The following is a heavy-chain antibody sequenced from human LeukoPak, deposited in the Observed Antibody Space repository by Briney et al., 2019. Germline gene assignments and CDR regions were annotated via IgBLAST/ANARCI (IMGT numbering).Heavy chain of an antibody. D-gene: IGHD1-26*01. CDR2: ITSSGAYI. V-gene: IGHV3-21*01. CDR3: ARDPYSGNYGNYYYYYMDV. Sequence: GGSLRLSCAASGFTFDDYAMNWVRQAPGKALEWVSSITSSGAYIFYADSVRGRFTISRDNAKDSLYLQMNSLGPEDTAVYYCARDPYSGNYGNYYYYYMDVWAKGPRSPSP. CDR1: GFTFDDYA. J-gene: IGHJ6*03.